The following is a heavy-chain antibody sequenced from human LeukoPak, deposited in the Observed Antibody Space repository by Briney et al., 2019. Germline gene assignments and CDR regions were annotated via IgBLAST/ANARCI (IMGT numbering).Heavy chain of an antibody. CDR1: GFTFRSYW. CDR3: ARAELGAAAAIRDAFDI. V-gene: IGHV3-7*01. CDR2: IKQDGSET. D-gene: IGHD2-15*01. J-gene: IGHJ3*02. Sequence: GGSLRLSCAASGFTFRSYWMTWVRQYPGKGLEWVANIKQDGSETYYADSVKGRFTISRDNAKNSLYLQMNSLRAEDTAVYYCARAELGAAAAIRDAFDIWGQGTMVTVSS.